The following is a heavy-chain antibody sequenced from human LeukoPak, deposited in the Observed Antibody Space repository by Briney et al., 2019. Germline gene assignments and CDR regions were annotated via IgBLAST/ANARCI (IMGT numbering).Heavy chain of an antibody. CDR1: GGSIGSGYY. CDR3: AREMGVVTAHGIDV. CDR2: IHYGGTT. J-gene: IGHJ6*02. Sequence: SETLSLTCTVSGGSIGSGYYWAWIRQPPGKGLEWIGSIHYGGTTHYNPSLQSRVTISADTSKNQFALDLRSVTAADTAPYYCAREMGVVTAHGIDVWGQGTTVTVSS. D-gene: IGHD4-23*01. V-gene: IGHV4-39*02.